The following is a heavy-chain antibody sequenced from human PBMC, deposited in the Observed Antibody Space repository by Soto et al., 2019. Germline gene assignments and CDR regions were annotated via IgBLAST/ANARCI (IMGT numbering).Heavy chain of an antibody. CDR3: ARVDHRGYFTILTDY. Sequence: SETLSLTCTVSGDSLSSGGHYWSWIRQHPGKGLEWIGHIYDSVNTYYSPSLRSRVTISADMSKNQFSLNLRSVTAADTAVYYCARVDHRGYFTILTDYWGQGTLVTVSS. D-gene: IGHD3-9*01. CDR2: IYDSVNT. J-gene: IGHJ4*02. CDR1: GDSLSSGGHY. V-gene: IGHV4-31*03.